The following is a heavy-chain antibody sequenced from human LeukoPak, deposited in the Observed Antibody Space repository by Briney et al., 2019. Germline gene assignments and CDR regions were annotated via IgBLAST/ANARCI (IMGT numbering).Heavy chain of an antibody. CDR2: INSDGSST. V-gene: IGHV3-74*01. Sequence: PGGSLRLSCAASGFTFSSYWMHWVRHAPGKGLVWVSRINSDGSSTSYADSVKGRFTISRDNAKNTLYLQMNSLRAEDTAVYYCARYGYYDSSRGDYYYYMDVWGKGTTVTVSS. J-gene: IGHJ6*03. CDR1: GFTFSSYW. D-gene: IGHD3-22*01. CDR3: ARYGYYDSSRGDYYYYMDV.